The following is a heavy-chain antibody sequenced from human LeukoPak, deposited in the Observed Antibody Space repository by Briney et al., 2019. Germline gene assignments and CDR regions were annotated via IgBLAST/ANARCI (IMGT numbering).Heavy chain of an antibody. Sequence: ASVKVSCKASGYTFTGYYMHWVRQAPGQGLEWMGWINPNSGGTNYAQKFQGRVTMTRDTSISTAYMELSSLRSEDTAVYYCAKDKEGVVVAAGGAFDIWGQGTMVTVSS. J-gene: IGHJ3*02. CDR3: AKDKEGVVVAAGGAFDI. CDR1: GYTFTGYY. D-gene: IGHD2-15*01. CDR2: INPNSGGT. V-gene: IGHV1-2*02.